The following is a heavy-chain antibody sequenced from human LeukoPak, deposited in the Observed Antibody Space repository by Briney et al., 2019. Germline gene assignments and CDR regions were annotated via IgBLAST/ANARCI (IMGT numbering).Heavy chain of an antibody. V-gene: IGHV3-23*01. D-gene: IGHD6-6*01. J-gene: IGHJ4*02. CDR2: ISGSGGST. CDR3: AKDLEYSSSSDY. Sequence: GGSLRLSCAASGFSFSSYAMNWVRKAPGKGLEWVSAISGSGGSTYYADSVKGRFTISRDNSKNTLYLQMNSLRAEDAAVYYCAKDLEYSSSSDYWGQGTLVTVSS. CDR1: GFSFSSYA.